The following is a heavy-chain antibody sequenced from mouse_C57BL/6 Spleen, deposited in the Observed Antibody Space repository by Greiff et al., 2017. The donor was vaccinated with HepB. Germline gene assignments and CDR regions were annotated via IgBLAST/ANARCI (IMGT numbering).Heavy chain of an antibody. Sequence: EVMLVESGEGLVKPGGSLKLSCAASGFTFSSYAMSWVRQTPEKRLEWVAYISSGGNDIYDADTVKGRFTFSRDNARNTLYLQLSSLKSEDTAMYYCTSPCYYGSSYGYFDVWGTGTTVTVSS. CDR3: TSPCYYGSSYGYFDV. CDR1: GFTFSSYA. V-gene: IGHV5-9-1*02. D-gene: IGHD1-1*01. J-gene: IGHJ1*03. CDR2: ISSGGNDI.